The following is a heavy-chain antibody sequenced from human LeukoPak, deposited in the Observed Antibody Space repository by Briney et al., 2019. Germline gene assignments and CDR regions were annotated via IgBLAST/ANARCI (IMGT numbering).Heavy chain of an antibody. D-gene: IGHD3-3*01. V-gene: IGHV3-7*01. J-gene: IGHJ3*02. CDR3: ARDGAGGYDFWSGYPSDAFDI. CDR2: IKQDGSEK. CDR1: EFTVSSNY. Sequence: PGGSLRLSCAASEFTVSSNYMSWVRQAPGKGLEWVANIKQDGSEKYYVDSVKGRFTISRDNAKNSLYLQMNSPRAEDTAVYYCARDGAGGYDFWSGYPSDAFDIWGQGTMVTVSS.